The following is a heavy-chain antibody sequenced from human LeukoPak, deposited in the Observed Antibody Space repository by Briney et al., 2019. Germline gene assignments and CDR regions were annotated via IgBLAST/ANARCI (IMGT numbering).Heavy chain of an antibody. CDR1: GASISSHY. CDR2: LYDRGGT. V-gene: IGHV4-59*11. CDR3: ARGSWGPIVLMVYARGYFDY. D-gene: IGHD2-8*01. J-gene: IGHJ4*02. Sequence: SETLSLTCTVSGASISSHYWSWIRQPPGTGLEWIGYLYDRGGTNYNPSLKSRVTIPVDTSKNQFSLNLSSETAADTVVYYCARGSWGPIVLMVYARGYFDYWGQGTLVTVSS.